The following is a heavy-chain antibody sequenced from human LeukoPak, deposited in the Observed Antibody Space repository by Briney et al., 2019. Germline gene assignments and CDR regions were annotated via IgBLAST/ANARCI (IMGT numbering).Heavy chain of an antibody. Sequence: GGSLRLSCAASGFTFGSCWMNWVRQTPGKGLEWVANINQDGSQKFYVDSVKGRFTISRDNAKNSLYLQMNSLRAEDTAVYYCARDGESGDFDYWGQGTLVTVSS. CDR1: GFTFGSCW. D-gene: IGHD2-21*01. CDR2: INQDGSQK. CDR3: ARDGESGDFDY. V-gene: IGHV3-7*01. J-gene: IGHJ4*02.